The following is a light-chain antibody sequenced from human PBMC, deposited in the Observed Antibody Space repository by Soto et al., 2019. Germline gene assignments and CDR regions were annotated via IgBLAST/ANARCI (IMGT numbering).Light chain of an antibody. Sequence: QSVLTQPPSVSGAPGQRVTISCTGNSSNLGAGYDVHWYQQLPGTAPKLLIYGNRNRPSGVSNRFSGSKSGNTASLTISGLQAEDEADYYCSSYTSSSTYVVFGGGTKLTVL. V-gene: IGLV1-40*01. J-gene: IGLJ2*01. CDR1: SSNLGAGYD. CDR2: GNR. CDR3: SSYTSSSTYVV.